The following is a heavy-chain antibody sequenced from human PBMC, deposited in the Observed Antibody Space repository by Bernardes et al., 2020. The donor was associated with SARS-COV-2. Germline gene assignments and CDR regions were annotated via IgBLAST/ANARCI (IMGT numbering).Heavy chain of an antibody. CDR2: IYGADVT. CDR3: ARDRNEGFDF. J-gene: IGHJ4*02. CDR1: GLTVSGNY. D-gene: IGHD2-8*01. V-gene: IGHV3-53*01. Sequence: GGSLRLSCAASGLTVSGNYMSWVRQAPGKGPECVALIYGADVTTYADSVKGRFTISRDTSKNILYLQMNSLTAEDTAIYYCARDRNEGFDFWGQGSLVTVSS.